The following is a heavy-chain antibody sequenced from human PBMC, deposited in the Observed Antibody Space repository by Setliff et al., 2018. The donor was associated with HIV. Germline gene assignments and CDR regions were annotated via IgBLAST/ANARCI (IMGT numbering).Heavy chain of an antibody. CDR3: AKSLSSGFALDALDF. J-gene: IGHJ3*01. CDR2: AAFDGRNQ. D-gene: IGHD3-22*01. V-gene: IGHV3-30*02. CDR1: GFMFSDFG. Sequence: PGGSLGLSCVASGFMFSDFGMHWVRQAPGKGLEWLAFAAFDGRNQIHAESVEGRVTISRDNAKNTLYLQLHSLRAEDAAVYYCAKSLSSGFALDALDFRGQGTKVTVSS.